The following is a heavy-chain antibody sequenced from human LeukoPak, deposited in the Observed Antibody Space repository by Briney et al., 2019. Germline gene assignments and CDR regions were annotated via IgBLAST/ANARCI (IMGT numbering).Heavy chain of an antibody. CDR2: ISYDGSNK. CDR3: AKNELLWFGEFDAFDI. J-gene: IGHJ3*02. CDR1: GFTFSSYG. V-gene: IGHV3-30*18. Sequence: GGSLRLSCAASGFTFSSYGMHWVRQAPSKGLDWVAVISYDGSNKYYVDSVKGRFTISRDNSKNMLYLQTNSLRAEDTAVYYCAKNELLWFGEFDAFDIWGQGTMVTVSS. D-gene: IGHD3-10*01.